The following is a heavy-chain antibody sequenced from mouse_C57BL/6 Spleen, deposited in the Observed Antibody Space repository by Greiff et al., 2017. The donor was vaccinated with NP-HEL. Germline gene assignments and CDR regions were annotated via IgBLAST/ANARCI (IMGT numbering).Heavy chain of an antibody. J-gene: IGHJ3*01. D-gene: IGHD4-1*01. CDR3: TRNAVGPFAY. CDR2: IDPETGGT. V-gene: IGHV1-15*01. Sequence: VQLQQSGAELVRPGASVTLSCKASGYTFTDYEMHWVKQTPVHGLEWIGAIDPETGGTAYNQKVKGKAILTADKSSSTAYMELRSLTSEDSAVYYCTRNAVGPFAYWGQGTLVTVSA. CDR1: GYTFTDYE.